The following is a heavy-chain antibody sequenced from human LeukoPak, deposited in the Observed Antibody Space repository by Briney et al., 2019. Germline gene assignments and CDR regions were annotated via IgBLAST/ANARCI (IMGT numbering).Heavy chain of an antibody. CDR2: ISGSGGNT. J-gene: IGHJ3*02. CDR1: GFTFSNYA. V-gene: IGHV3-23*01. CDR3: AKTSYYYDRSGYYAFDI. Sequence: GGSLRLXCAASGFTFSNYAMTWVRQAPGKGLEWVSAISGSGGNTYYADSVKGRFTISRDNSKNTLYLQMNSLRAEDTAVYYCAKTSYYYDRSGYYAFDIWGQGTMVTVSS. D-gene: IGHD3-22*01.